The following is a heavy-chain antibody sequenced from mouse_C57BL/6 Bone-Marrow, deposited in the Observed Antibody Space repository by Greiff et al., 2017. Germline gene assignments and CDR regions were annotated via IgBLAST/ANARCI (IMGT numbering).Heavy chain of an antibody. V-gene: IGHV2-6-1*01. Sequence: VQRVESGPGLVAPSQSLSITCTVSGFSLTSYGVHWVRQPPGKGLEWLVVIWSDGSTTYNSALKSSLSIITDNSKSHGFLKMNRLQTDDTAMYYCARHDPRSTGVAPDAMDYWGQGTSVTVSS. J-gene: IGHJ4*01. CDR1: GFSLTSYG. CDR2: IWSDGST. D-gene: IGHD1-1*01. CDR3: ARHDPRSTGVAPDAMDY.